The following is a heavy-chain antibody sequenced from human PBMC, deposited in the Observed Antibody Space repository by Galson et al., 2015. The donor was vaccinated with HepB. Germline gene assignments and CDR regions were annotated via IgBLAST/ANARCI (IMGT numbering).Heavy chain of an antibody. CDR1: GFTFSSYA. Sequence: SLRLSCAASGFTFSSYAMSWVRQAPGKGLEWVSAISGSGGSTYYADSVKGRFTISRDNSKNTLYLQMNSLRAEDTAVYYCANINYDILTGYYRDAFDIWGQGKIVTVSS. D-gene: IGHD3-9*01. CDR2: ISGSGGST. J-gene: IGHJ3*02. V-gene: IGHV3-23*01. CDR3: ANINYDILTGYYRDAFDI.